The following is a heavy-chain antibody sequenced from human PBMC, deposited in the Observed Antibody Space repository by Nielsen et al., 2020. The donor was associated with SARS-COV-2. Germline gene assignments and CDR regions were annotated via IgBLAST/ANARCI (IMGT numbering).Heavy chain of an antibody. Sequence: SETLSLTCTVSGGSISSYYWSWIRQPPGKGLEWIGYIYYSGSTNYNPSLKSRVTISVDTSKNQFSLKLSSVTAADTAVYYCARGLGGVVRGWFDPWGQGTLVTVSS. CDR2: IYYSGST. D-gene: IGHD3-10*01. CDR3: ARGLGGVVRGWFDP. CDR1: GGSISSYY. J-gene: IGHJ5*02. V-gene: IGHV4-59*01.